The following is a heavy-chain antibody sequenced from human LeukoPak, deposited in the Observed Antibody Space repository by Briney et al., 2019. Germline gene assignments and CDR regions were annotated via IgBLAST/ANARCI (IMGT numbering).Heavy chain of an antibody. J-gene: IGHJ6*03. CDR1: GYTFTSYA. V-gene: IGHV7-4-1*02. Sequence: ASVKVSCKASGYTFTSYAMNWVRQAPGQGLEWMGWINTNTGNPTYAQGFTGRFVFSLDTSVSTAYLQISSLKAEDTAVYYCARERACSNYETKNYYYFYMDVWGKGTTVTVSS. CDR3: ARERACSNYETKNYYYFYMDV. CDR2: INTNTGNP. D-gene: IGHD4-11*01.